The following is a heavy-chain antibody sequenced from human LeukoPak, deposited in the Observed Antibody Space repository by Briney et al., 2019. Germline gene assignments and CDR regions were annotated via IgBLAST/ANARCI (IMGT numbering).Heavy chain of an antibody. D-gene: IGHD3-10*01. CDR1: GFTFSSYA. CDR3: ARDYYGSGSYYNVPHYGMDV. CDR2: ISYDGSNK. Sequence: GGSLRLSCAASGFTFSSYAMHWVRQAPGKGLEWVAVISYDGSNKYYADSVKGRFTISRDNPKNTLYLQMNSLRAEDTAVYYCARDYYGSGSYYNVPHYGMDVWGKGTTVTVSS. V-gene: IGHV3-30*04. J-gene: IGHJ6*04.